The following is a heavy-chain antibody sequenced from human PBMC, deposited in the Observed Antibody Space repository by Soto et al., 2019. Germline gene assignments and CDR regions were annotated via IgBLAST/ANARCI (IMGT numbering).Heavy chain of an antibody. J-gene: IGHJ4*02. CDR3: ATAQTTVPSYDY. D-gene: IGHD4-17*01. V-gene: IGHV4-30-2*01. CDR2: IYHSGST. Sequence: QLQLQESGSGLVKPSQTLSLTCAVSGGSISSGGYSWSWIRQPPGKGLEWIGYIYHSGSTYYNPFRKSQVTISVDRTKNQFSLKLSSVTAADTAVYYCATAQTTVPSYDYWGQGTLVTVSS. CDR1: GGSISSGGYS.